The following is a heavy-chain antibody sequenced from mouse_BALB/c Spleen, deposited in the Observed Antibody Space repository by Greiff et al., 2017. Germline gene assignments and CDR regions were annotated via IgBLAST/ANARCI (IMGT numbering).Heavy chain of an antibody. V-gene: IGHV1-54*01. J-gene: IGHJ4*01. D-gene: IGHD2-4*01. CDR3: ARSDYTMITTGLYYAMDY. CDR2: INPGSGGT. CDR1: GYAFTNYL. Sequence: VKLMESGAELVRPGTSVKVSCKASGYAFTNYLIEWVKQRPGQGLEWIGVINPGSGGTNYNEKFKGKATLTADKSSSTAYMQLSSLTSDDSAVYFCARSDYTMITTGLYYAMDYWGQGTSVTVSS.